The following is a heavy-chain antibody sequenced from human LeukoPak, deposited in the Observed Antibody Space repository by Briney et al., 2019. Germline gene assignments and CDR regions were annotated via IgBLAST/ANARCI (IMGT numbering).Heavy chain of an antibody. V-gene: IGHV3-23*01. CDR2: IIGSGDTT. J-gene: IGHJ4*02. CDR3: AKVTVGDMITYGGLDY. Sequence: GGSLRLSCAASGFTFSSSAMSWVRQAPGKGLEWVSAIIGSGDTTYYAASVKGRLTISRDNSKNTLYLQMNSLRAEDTAVYYCAKVTVGDMITYGGLDYWGQGTLVTVSS. CDR1: GFTFSSSA. D-gene: IGHD3-16*01.